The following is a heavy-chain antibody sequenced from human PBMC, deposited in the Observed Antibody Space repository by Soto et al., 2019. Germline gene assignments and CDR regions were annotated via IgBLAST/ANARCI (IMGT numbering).Heavy chain of an antibody. J-gene: IGHJ6*02. CDR2: INPSGGST. CDR1: GYTFTSYY. V-gene: IGHV1-46*01. Sequence: GASVKVSCKASGYTFTSYYMHWVRQAPGQGLEWMGIINPSGGSTSYAQKFQGRVTMTRDTSTSTAYMELSSLRSEDTAVYYCASTPEIVATIDMRSSYYYGMDVWGQGTTVTVSS. D-gene: IGHD5-12*01. CDR3: ASTPEIVATIDMRSSYYYGMDV.